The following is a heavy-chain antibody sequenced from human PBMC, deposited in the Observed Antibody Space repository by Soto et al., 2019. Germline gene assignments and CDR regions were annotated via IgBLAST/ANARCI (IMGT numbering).Heavy chain of an antibody. CDR2: IAPIGYST. D-gene: IGHD2-8*01. CDR1: GLTFRNHA. CDR3: VSWVSPHFDY. V-gene: IGHV3-23*01. Sequence: EVQLLESGGGLVQPGGSLRLSCAVSGLTFRNHAMSWVRQAPGKGLEWVSTIAPIGYSTHYAGSVEGRFTISRDDSKSTLDLQMNSLGADDTSVYYCVSWVSPHFDYWGQGTLVSVAS. J-gene: IGHJ4*02.